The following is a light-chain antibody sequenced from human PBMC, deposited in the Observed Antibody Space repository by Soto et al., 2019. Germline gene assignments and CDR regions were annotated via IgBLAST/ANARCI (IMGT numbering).Light chain of an antibody. CDR2: GNS. Sequence: QSVLTQPPSVSGAPGQRVTISCTGSSSNIGAGYDVHWYQQLPGTAPKLLIYGNSNRPSGVPDRFSGSKSATSASLAITGVQAEDEADYYCQSYDSSLSAWVFGGGTKLTVL. CDR1: SSNIGAGYD. CDR3: QSYDSSLSAWV. J-gene: IGLJ3*02. V-gene: IGLV1-40*01.